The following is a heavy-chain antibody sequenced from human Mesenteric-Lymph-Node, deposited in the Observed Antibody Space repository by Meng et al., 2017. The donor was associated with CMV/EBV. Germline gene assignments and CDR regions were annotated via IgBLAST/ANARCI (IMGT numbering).Heavy chain of an antibody. CDR2: IYYSGST. D-gene: IGHD3-22*01. CDR1: CCSISSSSYY. J-gene: IGHJ4*02. CDR3: ARDGDYYDRSGYNPFDY. Sequence: QLQLQESGPGLVKPSETLSLTCTVTCCSISSSSYYWGWIRQPPGKGLEWIGSIYYSGSTYYNPSLKSRVTISVDTSKNQFSLKLSSVTAADTAVYYCARDGDYYDRSGYNPFDYWGQGTLVTVSS. V-gene: IGHV4-39*07.